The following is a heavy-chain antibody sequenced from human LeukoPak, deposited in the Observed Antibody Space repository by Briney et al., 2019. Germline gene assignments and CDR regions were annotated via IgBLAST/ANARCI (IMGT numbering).Heavy chain of an antibody. Sequence: ASVKVSCKASGYTFTSYAMHWVRQAPGQGLEWMGGIIPIFGTANYAQKFQGRVTITADESTSTAYMELSSLRSEDTAVYYCAREGRGYSYGSTTFDYWGQGTLVTVSS. J-gene: IGHJ4*02. CDR3: AREGRGYSYGSTTFDY. CDR2: IIPIFGTA. V-gene: IGHV1-69*13. CDR1: GYTFTSYA. D-gene: IGHD5-18*01.